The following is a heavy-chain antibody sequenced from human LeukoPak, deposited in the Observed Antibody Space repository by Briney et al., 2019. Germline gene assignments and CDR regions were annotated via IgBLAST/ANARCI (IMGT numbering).Heavy chain of an antibody. CDR3: ARSHYGADY. V-gene: IGHV1-2*02. CDR1: GYTFTSYG. D-gene: IGHD4-17*01. J-gene: IGHJ4*02. Sequence: ASVTVSCKASGYTFTSYGISWVRQAPGQGLEWMGWINPNSGGTNYAQKFQGRVTMTRDTSISTAYMELSRLRSDDTAVYYCARSHYGADYWGQGTLVTVSS. CDR2: INPNSGGT.